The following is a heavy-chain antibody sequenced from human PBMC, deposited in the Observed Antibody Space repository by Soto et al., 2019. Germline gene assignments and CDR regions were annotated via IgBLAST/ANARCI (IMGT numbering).Heavy chain of an antibody. V-gene: IGHV4-30-4*01. D-gene: IGHD2-2*01. CDR2: IYYSGST. Sequence: PSETLSLTCTVSGGSISSGDYYWSWIRQPPGKGLEWIGYIYYSGSTYYNPSLKSRVTISVDTSKNQFSLKLSSVTAADTAVYYCARRGLLSYLYYFDYWGQGTLVTVS. CDR1: GGSISSGDYY. CDR3: ARRGLLSYLYYFDY. J-gene: IGHJ4*02.